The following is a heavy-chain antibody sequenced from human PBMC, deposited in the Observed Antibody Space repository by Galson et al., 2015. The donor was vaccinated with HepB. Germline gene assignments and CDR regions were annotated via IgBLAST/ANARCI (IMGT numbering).Heavy chain of an antibody. CDR1: GYTFTSYA. D-gene: IGHD6-19*01. J-gene: IGHJ3*02. CDR2: INAGNGNT. V-gene: IGHV1-3*01. CDR3: ARDPKGRIAVAGRDAFDI. Sequence: SVKVSCKASGYTFTSYAMHWVRQAPGQRLEWMGWINAGNGNTKYSQKFQGRVTITRDTSASTAYMELSSPRSEDTAVYYCARDPKGRIAVAGRDAFDIWGQGTMVTVSS.